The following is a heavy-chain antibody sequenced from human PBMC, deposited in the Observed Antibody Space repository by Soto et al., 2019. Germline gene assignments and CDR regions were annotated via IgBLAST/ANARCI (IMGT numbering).Heavy chain of an antibody. V-gene: IGHV3-30-3*01. CDR1: GFTFSNNA. J-gene: IGHJ6*02. D-gene: IGHD1-1*01. CDR2: ISYDGSNK. CDR3: ARGTTTSAFSAMDV. Sequence: QVQLVESGGGVVQPGRSLRLSCAASGFTFSNNAMDWVRQAPGKGLEWVAVISYDGSNKYIAESVKGRFTISRDNSKNTLFLKMNSLRAEDTAVYYCARGTTTSAFSAMDVGGQGTTVTVSS.